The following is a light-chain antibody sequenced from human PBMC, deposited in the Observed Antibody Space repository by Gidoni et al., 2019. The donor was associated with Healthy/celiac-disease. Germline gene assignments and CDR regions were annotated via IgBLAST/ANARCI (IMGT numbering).Light chain of an antibody. CDR2: GAS. CDR3: QQYGSSVT. J-gene: IGKJ3*01. Sequence: EIVLTQSPGTLSLSPGERATLSCRASQSVSSSYLAWYQQKPGQAPRLLIYGASSRATGIPDRCSGSGSGTDFTLTISRLEPEDFAVYYCQQYGSSVTFGPXTKVDIK. V-gene: IGKV3-20*01. CDR1: QSVSSSY.